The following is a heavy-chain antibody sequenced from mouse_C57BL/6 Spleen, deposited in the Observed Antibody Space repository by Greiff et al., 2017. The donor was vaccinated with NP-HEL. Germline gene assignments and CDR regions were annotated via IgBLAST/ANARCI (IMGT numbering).Heavy chain of an antibody. CDR1: GFTFSDYG. D-gene: IGHD1-1*01. Sequence: EVQLVECGGGLVKPGGSLKLSCAASGFTFSDYGMHWVRQAPEKGLEWVAYISSGSSTIYYADTVKGRFTISRDNAKNTLFLQMTSLRSEDTAMYYCARKNYYGSSYGYYYAMDYWGQGTSVTVSS. CDR2: ISSGSSTI. CDR3: ARKNYYGSSYGYYYAMDY. V-gene: IGHV5-17*01. J-gene: IGHJ4*01.